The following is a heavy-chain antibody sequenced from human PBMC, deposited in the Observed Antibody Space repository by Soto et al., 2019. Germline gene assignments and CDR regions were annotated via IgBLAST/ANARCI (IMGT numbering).Heavy chain of an antibody. CDR1: GFTFRSYV. J-gene: IGHJ4*02. CDR3: ARWGTTGGLDV. Sequence: QVQLVESGGGVVQPGTSLRLSCVGSGFTFRSYVIHWVRQAPGKGLEWVALTSYDGRNNFYGDSVKGRFTISRHNSRNTVELQMDSLRFEDTALDYCARWGTTGGLDVWGQGTLVSVSS. CDR2: TSYDGRNN. V-gene: IGHV3-33*05. D-gene: IGHD3-16*01.